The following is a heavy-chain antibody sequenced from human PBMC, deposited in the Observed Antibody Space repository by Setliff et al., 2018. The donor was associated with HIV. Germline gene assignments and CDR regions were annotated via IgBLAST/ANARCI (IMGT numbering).Heavy chain of an antibody. D-gene: IGHD4-17*01. CDR1: GDSISSSTYC. CDR3: ATEEGTTVHRSGF. V-gene: IGHV4-39*07. Sequence: PSETLSLTCTVSGDSISSSTYCWGWIRQPPGKGLEWIGSICGTWKTYYNPSLKSRVTISVDTSKNQLSLKMTAVTAADTAVYYCATEEGTTVHRSGFWGQGTLVTV. CDR2: ICGTWKT. J-gene: IGHJ4*02.